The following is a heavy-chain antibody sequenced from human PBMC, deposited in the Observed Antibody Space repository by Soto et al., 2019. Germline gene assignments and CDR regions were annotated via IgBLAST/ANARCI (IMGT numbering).Heavy chain of an antibody. CDR2: IYNSGNS. CDR3: AAPPRY. CDR1: GGSISSYY. V-gene: IGHV4-59*01. Sequence: QVQLQESGPGLVKPSETLSLTCTVSGGSISSYYWNWIRQPPGKGLEWIGYIYNSGNSNYNPSLRSRVPISVDASKNQFSLKLTSVTAADTAVYYCAAPPRYWGQGTLVTVSS. D-gene: IGHD6-6*01. J-gene: IGHJ4*02.